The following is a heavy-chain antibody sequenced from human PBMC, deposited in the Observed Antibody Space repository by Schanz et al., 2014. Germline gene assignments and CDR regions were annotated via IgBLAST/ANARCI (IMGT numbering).Heavy chain of an antibody. J-gene: IGHJ4*02. Sequence: VQLVQSGGGVVQPGRSLRLSCAGSGFSFSGFGMHWVRQAPGKGLEWVSAISGSGGDTYYADSVKGRFTISRDNSKNTLYLQMNSLRAEDTAVYYCAKGSVVVVAATLPFDYWGQGTLVTVSS. CDR2: ISGSGGDT. CDR3: AKGSVVVVAATLPFDY. CDR1: GFSFSGFG. V-gene: IGHV3-23*04. D-gene: IGHD2-15*01.